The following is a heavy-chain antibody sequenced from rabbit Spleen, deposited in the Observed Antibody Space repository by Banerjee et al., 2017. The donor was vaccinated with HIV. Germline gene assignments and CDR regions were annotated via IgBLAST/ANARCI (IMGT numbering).Heavy chain of an antibody. CDR3: ARDTGSSFSSYGMDL. CDR2: IAGSGSGFT. D-gene: IGHD8-1*01. V-gene: IGHV1S40*01. Sequence: QSLEESGGDLVKPGASLTLTCTASGFSFSYSDYMCWVRQAPGKGLEWISCIAGSGSGFTYSATWAKGRFTISKTSSTTVTLQMTSLTVADTATYFCARDTGSSFSSYGMDLWGQGTLVTVS. CDR1: GFSFSYSDY. J-gene: IGHJ6*01.